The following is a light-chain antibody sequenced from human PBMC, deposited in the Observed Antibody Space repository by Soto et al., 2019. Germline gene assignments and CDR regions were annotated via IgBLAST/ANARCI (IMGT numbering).Light chain of an antibody. V-gene: IGLV2-14*01. Sequence: QSALTQPASVSGSPGQSITISCTGTSSDVGGYNYVSWYQQHPGKAPKLMIYDVSNRPSGVSNRFSGSKSGNTASLTISGLQAADAADYYCSSYTSSSTYVFGTGTKVTVL. J-gene: IGLJ1*01. CDR3: SSYTSSSTYV. CDR1: SSDVGGYNY. CDR2: DVS.